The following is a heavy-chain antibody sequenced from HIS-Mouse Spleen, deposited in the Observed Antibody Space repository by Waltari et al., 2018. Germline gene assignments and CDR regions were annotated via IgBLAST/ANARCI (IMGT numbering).Heavy chain of an antibody. CDR1: GFTFSSYG. Sequence: QVQLVESGGGVVQPGRSLRLSWAASGFTFSSYGIHWVRQAPGKGLEWVAVISYDGSNKYYADSVKGRFTISRDNSKNTLYLQMNSLRAEDTAVYYCAKDKHHAFDYWGQGTLVTVSS. J-gene: IGHJ4*02. V-gene: IGHV3-30*18. CDR3: AKDKHHAFDY. CDR2: ISYDGSNK.